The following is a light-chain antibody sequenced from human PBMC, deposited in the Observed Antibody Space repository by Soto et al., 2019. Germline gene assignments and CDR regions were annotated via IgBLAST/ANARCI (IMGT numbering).Light chain of an antibody. J-gene: IGKJ2*01. CDR1: QSVSSD. Sequence: ILMTQSPATLSVSPGGRVTLSCRASQSVSSDLAWYQQRPGQAPRLLIYGASTRATGIPARFSGTGSGTEFTLTISSLQSEDFAIYYCQQYNNWPPYTFGQGTKVDIK. CDR3: QQYNNWPPYT. CDR2: GAS. V-gene: IGKV3-15*01.